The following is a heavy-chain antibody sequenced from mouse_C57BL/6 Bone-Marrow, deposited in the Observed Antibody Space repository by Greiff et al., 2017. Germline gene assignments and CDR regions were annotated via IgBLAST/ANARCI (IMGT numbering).Heavy chain of an antibody. J-gene: IGHJ2*01. Sequence: QVQLKESGAELARPGASVKLSCKASGYTFTSYGISWVKQRPGQGLEWIGEIYPRSGNTYYNEKFKGKATLTADKSSSTAYMELRSLTSEDSAVYFCAKSSSYYYWGQGTTLTVSS. V-gene: IGHV1-81*01. CDR3: AKSSSYYY. CDR2: IYPRSGNT. CDR1: GYTFTSYG. D-gene: IGHD1-1*01.